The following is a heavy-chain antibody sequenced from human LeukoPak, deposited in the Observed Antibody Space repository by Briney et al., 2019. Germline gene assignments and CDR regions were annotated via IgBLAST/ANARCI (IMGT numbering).Heavy chain of an antibody. D-gene: IGHD3-10*01. V-gene: IGHV3-30*04. J-gene: IGHJ4*02. CDR2: ISYDGSNK. CDR1: GFTFSSYA. Sequence: GGSLRLSCAASGFTFSSYAMHRVRQAPGKGLEWVAVISYDGSNKYYADSVKGRFTISRDNSKNTLYLQMNSLRAEDTAVYYCAKDVFDGITMGLSPSFDYWGQGTLVTVSS. CDR3: AKDVFDGITMGLSPSFDY.